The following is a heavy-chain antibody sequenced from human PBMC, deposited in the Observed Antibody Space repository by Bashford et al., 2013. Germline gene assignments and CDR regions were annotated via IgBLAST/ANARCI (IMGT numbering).Heavy chain of an antibody. Sequence: SVKVSCKASGGIFTNYAINWVRQAPGQGLEWMGGIIPVFGTTNYAQKFQGRVTITADESTNTAYMELSSLRSEDSALYYCARGPYYHYWSGYFPSYTDVWGKGTTVTVSS. CDR1: GGIFTNYA. J-gene: IGHJ6*03. V-gene: IGHV1-69*13. CDR3: ARGPYYHYWSGYFPSYTDV. CDR2: IIPVFGTT. D-gene: IGHD3-3*01.